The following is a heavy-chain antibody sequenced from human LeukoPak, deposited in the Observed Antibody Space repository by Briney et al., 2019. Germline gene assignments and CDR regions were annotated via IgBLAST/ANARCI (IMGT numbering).Heavy chain of an antibody. Sequence: PPGSLRLSCAASGFTFSSYWMSWVRQAPGKGLEWVANIKQDGSEKYYVDSVKGRFTISRDNAKNSLYLQMNSLRAEDAAVYYCARPGNLIYFDYWGQGTLVTVSS. J-gene: IGHJ4*02. D-gene: IGHD3-10*01. V-gene: IGHV3-7*01. CDR1: GFTFSSYW. CDR3: ARPGNLIYFDY. CDR2: IKQDGSEK.